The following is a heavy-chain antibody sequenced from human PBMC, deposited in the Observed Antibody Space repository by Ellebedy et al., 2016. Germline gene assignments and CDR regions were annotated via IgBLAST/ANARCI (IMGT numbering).Heavy chain of an antibody. Sequence: GESLKISXAASGFTFSNFAMSWVRQAPGRGLEWVGFIRSKTYGGTAEYAASVTGRFTISRDDSQGIAYLQMDSLKTEDTAVYYCTRDRYSSLPWYGLDVWGQGTTVTVSS. D-gene: IGHD6-19*01. CDR3: TRDRYSSLPWYGLDV. CDR1: GFTFSNFA. J-gene: IGHJ6*02. CDR2: IRSKTYGGTA. V-gene: IGHV3-49*04.